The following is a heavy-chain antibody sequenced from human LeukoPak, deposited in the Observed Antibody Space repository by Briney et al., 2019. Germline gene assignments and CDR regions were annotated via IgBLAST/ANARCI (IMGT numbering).Heavy chain of an antibody. CDR3: ARGGSSWYDFGY. D-gene: IGHD6-13*01. V-gene: IGHV1-18*01. J-gene: IGHJ4*02. Sequence: ASVKVSCKASGYVFTNYGISWVRQAPGQGLEWMGWISAYNGNTNYAEKFQGRVTMTTDTSTSTAYMELTNLRSDDTAVYYCARGGSSWYDFGYWGQGTLVTVSS. CDR1: GYVFTNYG. CDR2: ISAYNGNT.